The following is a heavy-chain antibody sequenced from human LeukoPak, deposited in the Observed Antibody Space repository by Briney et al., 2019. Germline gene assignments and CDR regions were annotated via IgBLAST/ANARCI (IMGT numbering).Heavy chain of an antibody. CDR3: ARHGGGNSVYYLDY. Sequence: PSETLSLTCTVSGGSISSHYWSWIRQPPGKGLEWIGYISYSGSTNYNPSLKSRVTISVDTSKNQFSLKLSSVTAADTAVYYCARHGGGNSVYYLDYWGQGTLVTVSS. D-gene: IGHD4-23*01. CDR1: GGSISSHY. J-gene: IGHJ4*02. V-gene: IGHV4-59*08. CDR2: ISYSGST.